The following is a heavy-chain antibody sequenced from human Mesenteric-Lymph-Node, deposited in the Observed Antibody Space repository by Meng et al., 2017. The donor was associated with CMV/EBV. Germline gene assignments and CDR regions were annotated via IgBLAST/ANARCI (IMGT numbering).Heavy chain of an antibody. J-gene: IGHJ6*02. CDR2: IKSKTDGGTT. CDR1: GFTFSNAW. Sequence: GESLKISCAASGFTFSNAWMSWVRQAPGKGLEWVGRIKSKTDGGTTDYAAPVKGRFTISRDNAKNSLYLQMNSLRAEDTAVYYCARVPSSWWWDYGMDVWGQGTTVTVSS. D-gene: IGHD2-8*02. CDR3: ARVPSSWWWDYGMDV. V-gene: IGHV3-15*01.